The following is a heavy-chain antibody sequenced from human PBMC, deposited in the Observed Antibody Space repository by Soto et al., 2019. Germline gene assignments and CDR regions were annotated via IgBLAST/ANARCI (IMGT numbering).Heavy chain of an antibody. V-gene: IGHV1-3*01. J-gene: IGHJ4*02. CDR3: ARDMDYYDSRLDY. Sequence: ASVKVSSKASGYTFTSYAMHWVRQAPGQRLEWMGWINAGNGNTKYSQKFQGRVTITRDTSASTAYMELSSLRSEDTAVYYGARDMDYYDSRLDYWGQGTLVTVSS. CDR1: GYTFTSYA. D-gene: IGHD3-22*01. CDR2: INAGNGNT.